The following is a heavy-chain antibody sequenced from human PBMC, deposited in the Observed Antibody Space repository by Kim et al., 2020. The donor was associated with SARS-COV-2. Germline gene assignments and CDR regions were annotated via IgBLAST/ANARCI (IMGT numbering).Heavy chain of an antibody. J-gene: IGHJ4*02. CDR2: RGRT. Sequence: RGRTEFNPSLKSRVTMSVDTSKNQFSLNLRSVTAADTAVYFCARGGEPFDYWGQGTLVTVSS. D-gene: IGHD3-10*01. V-gene: IGHV4-4*07. CDR3: ARGGEPFDY.